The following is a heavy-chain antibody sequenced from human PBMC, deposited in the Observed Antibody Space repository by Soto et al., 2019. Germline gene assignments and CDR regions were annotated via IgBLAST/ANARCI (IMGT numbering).Heavy chain of an antibody. J-gene: IGHJ3*02. V-gene: IGHV3-33*01. CDR2: IWYDGSNK. CDR1: GFTFSSYG. D-gene: IGHD5-12*01. CDR3: AREQDRDGYNREGFDI. Sequence: PRLSFAASGFTFSSYGMHWVRQAPGKGLEWVAVIWYDGSNKYYADSVKGRFTISRDNSKNTLYLQMNSLRAEDTAVYYCAREQDRDGYNREGFDIWGQGTMVTVSS.